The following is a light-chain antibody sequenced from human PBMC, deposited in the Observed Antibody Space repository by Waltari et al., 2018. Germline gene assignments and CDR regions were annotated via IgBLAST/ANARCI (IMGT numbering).Light chain of an antibody. CDR2: GTS. V-gene: IGKV3-15*01. CDR1: QSVSSN. CDR3: QQYNNWPRT. Sequence: EIVMTQSPATLSVSPGESATLSCRASQSVSSNLAWYQQKPGHAHRLLIHGTSTRATGIPARFSGSGSGKEFTLTISSLQSEDFAVYYCQQYNNWPRTFGQGTKVEIK. J-gene: IGKJ1*01.